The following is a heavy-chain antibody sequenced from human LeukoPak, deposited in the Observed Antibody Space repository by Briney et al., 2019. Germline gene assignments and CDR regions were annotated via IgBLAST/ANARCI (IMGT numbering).Heavy chain of an antibody. V-gene: IGHV1-46*01. CDR3: ARDDYYDSSGYQD. CDR1: GYTFTSYY. CDR2: INPSGGST. D-gene: IGHD3-22*01. Sequence: ASVKVSCKASGYTFTSYYMHWVRQAPGQGLEWMGIINPSGGSTSYAQKFQGRVTMTRDMSTSTAYMELRSLRSDDTAVYYCARDDYYDSSGYQDWGQGTLVTVSS. J-gene: IGHJ4*02.